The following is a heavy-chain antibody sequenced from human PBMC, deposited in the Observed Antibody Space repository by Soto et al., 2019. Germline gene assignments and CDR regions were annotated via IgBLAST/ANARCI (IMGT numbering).Heavy chain of an antibody. Sequence: QVQLQESGPGLVKPSQTLSLTCTVSGGSISSGGYYWSWIRQHPGKGLEWIGYIYYSGSTYYNPSLKSRVTIAVDPSKNLFYLKLSSVTAAVTAVYYCARVIGYYASSGYYLDYWGQGTLVTVSS. D-gene: IGHD3-22*01. V-gene: IGHV4-31*03. CDR2: IYYSGST. J-gene: IGHJ4*02. CDR1: GGSISSGGYY. CDR3: ARVIGYYASSGYYLDY.